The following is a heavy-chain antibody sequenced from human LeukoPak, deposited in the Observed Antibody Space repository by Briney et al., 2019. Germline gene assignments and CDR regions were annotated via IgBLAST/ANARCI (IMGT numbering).Heavy chain of an antibody. CDR2: ISSSGSTV. V-gene: IGHV3-48*03. CDR3: AREGYYDTSFDY. J-gene: IGHJ4*02. CDR1: GFTFSSYE. D-gene: IGHD3-22*01. Sequence: PGGSLRLSCAASGFTFSSYEMNWVRQAPGKGLEWVSYISSSGSTVYYADSVKGRFTISRDNAKNSLYLQMNSLRAEDTAVYYCAREGYYDTSFDYWGQGTLVTVSS.